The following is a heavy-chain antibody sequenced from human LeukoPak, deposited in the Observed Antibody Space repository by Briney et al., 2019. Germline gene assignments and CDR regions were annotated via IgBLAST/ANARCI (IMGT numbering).Heavy chain of an antibody. CDR1: GGTFSSYA. Sequence: SVMVSCKASGGTFSSYAISWVRQAPGQGLEWMGRIIPIFGTANYAQKFQGRVTITTDESTSTAYMELSSLRSEDTAVYYCAKSGGYSYGFGADYFDYWGQGTLVTVSS. D-gene: IGHD5-18*01. CDR2: IIPIFGTA. V-gene: IGHV1-69*05. CDR3: AKSGGYSYGFGADYFDY. J-gene: IGHJ4*02.